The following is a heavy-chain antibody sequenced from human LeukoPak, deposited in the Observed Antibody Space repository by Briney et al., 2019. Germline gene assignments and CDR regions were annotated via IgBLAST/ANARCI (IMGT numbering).Heavy chain of an antibody. J-gene: IGHJ4*02. Sequence: GGSLRLSCAGSGFTFSNAWISWVRQAPGKGLEWVGLIKSKGDGETIDYAAPVKGRFTISRDDSEETVYLQMNSLKTEDTAVYYCTGSGSYCFWRGFRGQGTLVTVSS. D-gene: IGHD1-26*01. CDR3: TGSGSYCFWRGF. V-gene: IGHV3-15*05. CDR2: IKSKGDGETI. CDR1: GFTFSNAW.